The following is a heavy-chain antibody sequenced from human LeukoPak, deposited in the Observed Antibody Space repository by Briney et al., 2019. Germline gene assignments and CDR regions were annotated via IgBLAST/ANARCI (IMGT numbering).Heavy chain of an antibody. CDR2: IIPIFGTA. V-gene: IGHV1-69*13. J-gene: IGHJ6*02. CDR1: GGTFSSYA. D-gene: IGHD3-10*01. CDR3: ARGITMVRGVIMNYYYYGMDV. Sequence: ASVKVSCKASGGTFSSYAISWVRQAPGQGLEWMGGIIPIFGTANYAQKFQGRVTITADESTSTAYMELSSLRSEDTAVYYCARGITMVRGVIMNYYYYGMDVWGQGTTVTVSS.